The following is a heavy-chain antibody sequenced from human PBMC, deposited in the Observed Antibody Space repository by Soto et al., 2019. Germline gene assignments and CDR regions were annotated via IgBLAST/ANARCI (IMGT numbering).Heavy chain of an antibody. J-gene: IGHJ4*02. CDR1: GFTFSGYV. CDR3: ARDTGTSKFGDIDY. D-gene: IGHD2-2*01. V-gene: IGHV3-30*03. Sequence: QIQLVESGGGVVQPGRSLRLSCATSGFTFSGYVFHWIRQAPGKGLEWGAMIPPDEYYISYADSVKGRFTIPRDKSKNALYLQMDRLKPEDTARYLCARDTGTSKFGDIDYWGQGTLVTVSS. CDR2: IPPDEYYI.